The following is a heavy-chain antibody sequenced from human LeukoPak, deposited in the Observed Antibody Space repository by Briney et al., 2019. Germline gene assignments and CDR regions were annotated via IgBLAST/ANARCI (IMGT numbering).Heavy chain of an antibody. CDR3: AKTGFQWGYYFYYMDV. V-gene: IGHV3-30*02. Sequence: GGSLRLSCAASGFTFSSYGMHWVRQAPGKGLEWVAFIRYDGSNKYYADSVKGRFTISRDNSKNTLYLQMNSLRAEDTGVYYCAKTGFQWGYYFYYMDVWGKGTTVTVSS. CDR2: IRYDGSNK. D-gene: IGHD1-14*01. CDR1: GFTFSSYG. J-gene: IGHJ6*03.